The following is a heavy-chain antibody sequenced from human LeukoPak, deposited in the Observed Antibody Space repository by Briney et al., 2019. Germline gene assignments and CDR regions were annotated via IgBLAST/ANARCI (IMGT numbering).Heavy chain of an antibody. Sequence: ASXXVSXKXXGXTXTXYXMXXVRQAPGQGLXWMGXINXSGGSTSYAQKFQGRVTMTRDTSTSTVYMELSSLRSEDTAVYYCARDPVAAPPLNYYYGMDVWGQGTTVTVSS. V-gene: IGHV1-46*01. D-gene: IGHD2-15*01. CDR3: ARDPVAAPPLNYYYGMDV. CDR2: INXSGGST. J-gene: IGHJ6*02. CDR1: GXTXTXYX.